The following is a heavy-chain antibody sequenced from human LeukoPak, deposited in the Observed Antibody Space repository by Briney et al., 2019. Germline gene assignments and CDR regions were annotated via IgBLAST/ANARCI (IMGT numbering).Heavy chain of an antibody. V-gene: IGHV4-59*01. J-gene: IGHJ5*02. CDR2: IYYSGST. CDR1: GGSISSYY. Sequence: PSKTLSLTCTVSGGSISSYYWSWIRQPPGKGLEWIGYIYYSGSTNYNPSLKSRVTISVDTSKNQFSLKLSSVTAADTAVYYCAREESSRGFDPWGQGTLVTVSS. CDR3: AREESSRGFDP. D-gene: IGHD6-13*01.